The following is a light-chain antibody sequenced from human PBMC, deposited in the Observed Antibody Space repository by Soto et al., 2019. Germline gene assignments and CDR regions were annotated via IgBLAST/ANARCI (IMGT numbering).Light chain of an antibody. J-gene: IGLJ3*02. CDR3: CSHSTMGTWL. CDR2: EVS. CDR1: SSDVGDYNF. Sequence: QSALTQTASVSGAPGQSITISCTGSSSDVGDYNFVYWYQQHPGKAPKLIIHEVSNRPSGVSHRFSGSKSGNTASLTISGLPAEEADFYYHCSHSTMGTWLFGGGTKLTVL. V-gene: IGLV2-14*01.